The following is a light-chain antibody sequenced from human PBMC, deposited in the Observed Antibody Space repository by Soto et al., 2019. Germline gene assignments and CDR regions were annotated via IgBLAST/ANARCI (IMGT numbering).Light chain of an antibody. CDR1: QSVSSN. CDR3: QQYHNWVT. J-gene: IGKJ4*01. CDR2: GAS. Sequence: EIVMTQSPGTLSVSPGERATLSCGASQSVSSNLAWYQQKPGQAPRLLIYGASTRATGIPARFSGSGSGTEFTLSISSLQPEDFAVYYCQQYHNWVTFGGGTKVDI. V-gene: IGKV3D-15*01.